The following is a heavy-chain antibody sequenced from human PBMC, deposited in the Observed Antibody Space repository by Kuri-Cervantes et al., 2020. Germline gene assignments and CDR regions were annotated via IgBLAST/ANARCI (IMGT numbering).Heavy chain of an antibody. D-gene: IGHD2-2*01. CDR2: INHSGST. CDR3: ARVVPADRAFDP. Sequence: GSLRLSCAVYGGSFSGYYWSWIRQPPGKGLEWIGEINHSGSTNYNPSLKSRVTISVDTSKNQFSLKLSSVTAADTAVYYCARVVPADRAFDPWGQGTLVTVSS. CDR1: GGSFSGYY. J-gene: IGHJ5*02. V-gene: IGHV4-34*01.